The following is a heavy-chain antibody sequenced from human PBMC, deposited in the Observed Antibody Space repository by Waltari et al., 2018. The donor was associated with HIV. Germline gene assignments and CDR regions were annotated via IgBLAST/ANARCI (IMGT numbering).Heavy chain of an antibody. V-gene: IGHV4-39*01. CDR1: GGSVSSSRYF. Sequence: QLQLPESGPGLVKPSETLSRTCTVSGGSVSSSRYFRGWIRQPPGKGLEWVGRIDYTGRAYYNPSLKSRVTISVDTSKNQFSLKVTSVTAADTAVYYCARHALRVGAAYWNFDLWGRGTLVTVSS. CDR2: IDYTGRA. CDR3: ARHALRVGAAYWNFDL. D-gene: IGHD1-26*01. J-gene: IGHJ2*01.